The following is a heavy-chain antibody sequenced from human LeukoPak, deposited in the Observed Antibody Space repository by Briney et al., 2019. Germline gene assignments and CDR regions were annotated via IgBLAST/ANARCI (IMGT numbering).Heavy chain of an antibody. CDR1: GFTFSSYW. Sequence: GGSLRLSCAGSGFTFSSYWMNWVRQAPGKRLVWVSYINSDGSSTNSADSVRGRFTISRDNAKNTLYLQMNSLRAEDTAVYYCARGQVAAADVWGLGTTVTVSS. J-gene: IGHJ6*02. CDR2: INSDGSST. D-gene: IGHD6-13*01. V-gene: IGHV3-74*01. CDR3: ARGQVAAADV.